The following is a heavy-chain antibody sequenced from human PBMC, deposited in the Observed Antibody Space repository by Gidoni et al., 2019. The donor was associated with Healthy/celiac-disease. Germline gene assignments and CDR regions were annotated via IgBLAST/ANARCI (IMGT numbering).Heavy chain of an antibody. CDR1: GFTFSSYS. CDR2: ISSSSSTI. V-gene: IGHV3-48*02. J-gene: IGHJ4*02. D-gene: IGHD3-22*01. Sequence: EVQLVESGGGLVQPGGSLRLSCAASGFTFSSYSMNWVRQAPGKGLEWVSYISSSSSTIYYADSVKGRFTISRDNAKNSLYLQMNSLRDEDTAVYYCARESTYYYDSSGYEFDYWGQGTLVTVSS. CDR3: ARESTYYYDSSGYEFDY.